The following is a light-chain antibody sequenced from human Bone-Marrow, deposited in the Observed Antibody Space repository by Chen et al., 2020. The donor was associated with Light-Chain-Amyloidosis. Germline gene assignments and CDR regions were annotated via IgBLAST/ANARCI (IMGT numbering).Light chain of an antibody. CDR3: QQYNNWPPAWT. CDR1: QSVSSN. CDR2: GAS. J-gene: IGKJ1*01. Sequence: EIVMTQSPATLSVSPGERATVSCTASQSVSSNLAWDQQKPGQAPRLLIYGASTRATGIPARFSGSGSGTEFTLTISSLQSEDVAVYYCQQYNNWPPAWTFGQGTKVEIK. V-gene: IGKV3-15*01.